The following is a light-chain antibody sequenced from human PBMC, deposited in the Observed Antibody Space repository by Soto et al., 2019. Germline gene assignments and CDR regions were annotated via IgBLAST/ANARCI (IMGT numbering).Light chain of an antibody. V-gene: IGLV2-8*01. CDR3: SSYAGSNILV. Sequence: QSVLTQPPSASGSPGQSVTISCTGTSSDVGGYDYASWYQQHPGKAPKLMIFEVSKRPSGVPDRFSGSKSGNTASLTVSGLQAEDEADYYCSSYAGSNILVFGGGTKVTVL. CDR1: SSDVGGYDY. J-gene: IGLJ2*01. CDR2: EVS.